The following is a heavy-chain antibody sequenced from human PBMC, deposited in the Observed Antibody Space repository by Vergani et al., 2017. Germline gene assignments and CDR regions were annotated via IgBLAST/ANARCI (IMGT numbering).Heavy chain of an antibody. CDR2: VYHSGST. D-gene: IGHD6-25*01. CDR1: GTSTNTADN. V-gene: IGHV4-38-2*02. J-gene: IGHJ4*02. CDR3: AKNSSGGFFDN. Sequence: QVHLQESGPELLKPSETLTLTCSVSGTSTNTADNWGWIRKPPGKGLEWIGSVYHSGSTSYNPSLQSRVTISVDTSKNQFSLNLNSMTAADTAIYYCAKNSSGGFFDNWGQGALVTVSS.